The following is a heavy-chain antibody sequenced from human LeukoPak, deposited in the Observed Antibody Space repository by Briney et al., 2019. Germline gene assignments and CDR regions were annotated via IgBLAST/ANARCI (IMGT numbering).Heavy chain of an antibody. D-gene: IGHD2-2*01. J-gene: IGHJ5*02. V-gene: IGHV3-48*03. Sequence: GGSLRLSCAASGFTFSSYEMNWVGQAPGKGLEWVSYISSSGSTIYYADSVKGRFTISRDNAKNSLYLQINSLRAEDTAVYYCARDRGIVVVPAATINGFDPWGQGTLVTVSS. CDR2: ISSSGSTI. CDR1: GFTFSSYE. CDR3: ARDRGIVVVPAATINGFDP.